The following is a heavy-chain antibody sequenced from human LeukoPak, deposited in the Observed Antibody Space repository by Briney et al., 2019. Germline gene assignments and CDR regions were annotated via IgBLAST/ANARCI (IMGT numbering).Heavy chain of an antibody. D-gene: IGHD3-22*01. J-gene: IGHJ4*02. V-gene: IGHV3-43*01. CDR1: GFTFDDYT. Sequence: GGSLRLSCAASGFTFDDYTMHWVRQAPGKGLEWVSLITWDGGTTSFADSVKGRFTISRDSSKNSLYLQMNSLRSEDTALYYCAKELGSYYSAKWYRGFDSWGQGTLVTVSS. CDR2: ITWDGGTT. CDR3: AKELGSYYSAKWYRGFDS.